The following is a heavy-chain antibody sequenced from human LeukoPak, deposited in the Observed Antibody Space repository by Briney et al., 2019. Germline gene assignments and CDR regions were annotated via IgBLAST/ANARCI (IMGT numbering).Heavy chain of an antibody. Sequence: NSGGSLRLSCAASGFTFSDYYMSWIRHAPGKGLEWVSYISSSSSYTKYADSVKGRFTISRDNAKSSLYLQMNRLRAEDTGVYYCTRGVATKPIDYWGQGTLVTVSS. V-gene: IGHV3-11*06. CDR3: TRGVATKPIDY. CDR2: ISSSSSYT. J-gene: IGHJ4*02. CDR1: GFTFSDYY. D-gene: IGHD5-12*01.